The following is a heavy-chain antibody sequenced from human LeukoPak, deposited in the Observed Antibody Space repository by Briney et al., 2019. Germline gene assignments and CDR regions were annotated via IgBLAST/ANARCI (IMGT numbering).Heavy chain of an antibody. J-gene: IGHJ6*02. CDR2: ISSSGSTI. CDR1: GFTFSSYE. Sequence: GGSLRLSCAASGFTFSSYEMNWVRQAPGKGLEWVSYISSSGSTIYYADSVKGRFTISRDNAKNSLYLQVSSLRAEDTAVYYCARFGVPYGVDVWGQGTTVTVSS. V-gene: IGHV3-48*03. D-gene: IGHD3-16*01. CDR3: ARFGVPYGVDV.